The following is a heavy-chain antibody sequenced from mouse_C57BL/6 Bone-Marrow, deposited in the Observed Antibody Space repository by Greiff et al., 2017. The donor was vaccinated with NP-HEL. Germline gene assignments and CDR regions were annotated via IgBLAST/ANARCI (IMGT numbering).Heavy chain of an antibody. D-gene: IGHD2-1*01. CDR1: GYTFTSYW. CDR3: ARSGYGKRYAMDY. Sequence: QVQLQQPGAELVKPGASVKLSCKASGYTFTSYWMHWVKQRPGQGLEWIGMIHPNSGSTNYNEKFKSKATLTVDKSSSTAYMQLSSLTSEDSAVYYCARSGYGKRYAMDYWGQGTSVTVSS. CDR2: IHPNSGST. V-gene: IGHV1-64*01. J-gene: IGHJ4*01.